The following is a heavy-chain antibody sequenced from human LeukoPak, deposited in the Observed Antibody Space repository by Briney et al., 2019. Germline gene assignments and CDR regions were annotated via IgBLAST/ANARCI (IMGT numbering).Heavy chain of an antibody. J-gene: IGHJ4*02. CDR1: GYTFTSFG. CDR3: ARDRITLVRGVINHPSDY. CDR2: ICAYNGNT. D-gene: IGHD3-10*01. Sequence: GASVKVSCKTSGYTFTSFGLNWVRQAPGQGLEWMGWICAYNGNTNYAQNLQDRVTMTTDTSTSTAYMELRSLRSDDTAVYYCARDRITLVRGVINHPSDYWGQGTLVTVSS. V-gene: IGHV1-18*01.